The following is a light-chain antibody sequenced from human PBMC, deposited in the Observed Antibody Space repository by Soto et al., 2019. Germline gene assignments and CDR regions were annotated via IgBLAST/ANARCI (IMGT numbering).Light chain of an antibody. Sequence: IQLTQSPSSLSTSVGDRVTITCRASQGISTYLAWYQQKPGQAPKLLIYAASTLQSGVPSRFSGSGSGTDFTLTISTLQPEDFATSYCQHLNSYPYTFGQGTKVDIK. J-gene: IGKJ2*01. CDR2: AAS. V-gene: IGKV1-9*01. CDR3: QHLNSYPYT. CDR1: QGISTY.